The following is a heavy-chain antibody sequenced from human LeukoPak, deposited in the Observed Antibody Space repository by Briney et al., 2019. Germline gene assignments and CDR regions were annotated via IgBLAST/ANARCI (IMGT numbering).Heavy chain of an antibody. V-gene: IGHV4-59*08. CDR1: GGSISSYY. J-gene: IGHJ3*02. D-gene: IGHD3-22*01. Sequence: SETLSLTCTVSGGSISSYYWSWIRQPPGKGLEWIGYIYYSGSTNYNPSLKSRVTISVDTSKNQSSLKLSSVTAADTAVYYCARTWEKNYYDSSGYYPDAFDIWGQGTMVTVSS. CDR2: IYYSGST. CDR3: ARTWEKNYYDSSGYYPDAFDI.